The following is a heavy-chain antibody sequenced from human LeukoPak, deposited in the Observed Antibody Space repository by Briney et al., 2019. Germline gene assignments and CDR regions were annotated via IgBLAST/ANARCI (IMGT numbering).Heavy chain of an antibody. D-gene: IGHD2-2*01. CDR2: INPNSGGT. Sequence: ASVKVSCKASGYTFTGYYMHWVRQAPGQGLEWMGWINPNSGGTNYAQKFQGRVTMTRDTSISTAYMELSRLRSDDSAVYDCAREGGYCSSTSCSSRFDIWGQGTMVTVSS. V-gene: IGHV1-2*02. CDR1: GYTFTGYY. J-gene: IGHJ3*02. CDR3: AREGGYCSSTSCSSRFDI.